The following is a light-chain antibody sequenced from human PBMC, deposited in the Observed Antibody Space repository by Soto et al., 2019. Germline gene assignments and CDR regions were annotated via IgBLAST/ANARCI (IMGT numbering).Light chain of an antibody. V-gene: IGKV3-20*01. CDR2: GAS. J-gene: IGKJ1*01. Sequence: EIVLTQSPGTLSLSPGERATLSCRASQSARSNFLAWYQQKPGQAPRLLIYGASNRATGIPDRFSGSGSGTDFTLTITRLEPEDFAMYYCQRYDSFRTFGQGTKVEI. CDR3: QRYDSFRT. CDR1: QSARSNF.